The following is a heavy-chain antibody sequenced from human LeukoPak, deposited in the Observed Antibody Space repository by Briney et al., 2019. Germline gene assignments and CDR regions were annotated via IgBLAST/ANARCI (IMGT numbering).Heavy chain of an antibody. CDR2: IYYSGST. Sequence: PSETLSLTCTVSGGSISSYYWSWIRQPPGKGLEWIGYIYYSGSTNYNPSLKSRVTISVDTSKNQFSLKLSSVTAADTAVYYCARRRDGYKTHFDYWGQGTLVTVSS. D-gene: IGHD5-24*01. CDR1: GGSISSYY. V-gene: IGHV4-59*08. CDR3: ARRRDGYKTHFDY. J-gene: IGHJ4*02.